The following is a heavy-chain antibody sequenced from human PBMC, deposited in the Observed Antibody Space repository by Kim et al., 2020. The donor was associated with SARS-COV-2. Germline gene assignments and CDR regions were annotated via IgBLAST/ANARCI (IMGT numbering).Heavy chain of an antibody. CDR3: AKRTAIQVYYYYGMDV. Sequence: SVKGRFTISRDNSKNTLYLQMNSLRAEDTAVYYCAKRTAIQVYYYYGMDVWGQGTTVTVSS. V-gene: IGHV3-30*02. J-gene: IGHJ6*02. D-gene: IGHD5-18*01.